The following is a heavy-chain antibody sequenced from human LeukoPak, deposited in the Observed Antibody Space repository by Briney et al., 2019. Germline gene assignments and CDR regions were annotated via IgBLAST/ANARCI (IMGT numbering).Heavy chain of an antibody. D-gene: IGHD3-10*01. V-gene: IGHV4-59*08. J-gene: IGHJ6*02. Sequence: SETLSLTCTVSGGSISSYYWSWIRQPPGKGLEWIGYIYYSGSTNYNPSLKSRVTISVNTSKNQFSLKLSSVIAADTAVYYCARQVVRGGTYGMDVWGQGTTVTVSS. CDR1: GGSISSYY. CDR2: IYYSGST. CDR3: ARQVVRGGTYGMDV.